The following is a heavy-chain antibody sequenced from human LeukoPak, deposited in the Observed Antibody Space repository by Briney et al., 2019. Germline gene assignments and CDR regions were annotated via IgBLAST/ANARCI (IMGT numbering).Heavy chain of an antibody. CDR3: ARGSVRGYYAVDAYDI. CDR1: GFTFGICS. Sequence: PGGSLRLSCVASGFTFGICSMNWARQAPGEGMDWVSYISSSSGNIYYADSVKGRFTISRDNAKSSLYLQMNSLRAEDTAVYYCARGSVRGYYAVDAYDIWGQGTMVTVSS. CDR2: ISSSSGNI. J-gene: IGHJ3*02. D-gene: IGHD3-10*01. V-gene: IGHV3-48*01.